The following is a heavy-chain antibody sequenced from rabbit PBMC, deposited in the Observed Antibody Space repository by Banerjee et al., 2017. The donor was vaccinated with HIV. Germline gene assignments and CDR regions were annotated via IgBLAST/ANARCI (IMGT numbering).Heavy chain of an antibody. Sequence: QEQLEESGGDLVKPEGSLTLTCTASGFTLSSSYWICWVRQAPGKGLEWIACIYAGSSGSTYYASWAKGRFTISKTSSTTVTLQMTSLTAADTATYFCARAPYTDGYARITRLDLWGQGTLVTVS. CDR3: ARAPYTDGYARITRLDL. V-gene: IGHV1S45*01. CDR2: IYAGSSGST. J-gene: IGHJ3*01. CDR1: GFTLSSSYW. D-gene: IGHD6-1*01.